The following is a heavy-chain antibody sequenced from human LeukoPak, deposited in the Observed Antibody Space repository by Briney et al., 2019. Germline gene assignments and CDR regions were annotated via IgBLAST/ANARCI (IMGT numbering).Heavy chain of an antibody. CDR2: ISSSSSYI. Sequence: GGSLRLSCAASGFTFSSYSMNWVRQAPGKGLEWVSSISSSSSYIYYADSVKGRFTISRDNAKNSLYLQMNSLRAEDTAVYYCAIQRRITMIVVVITTTGYFDYWGQGTLVTVSS. CDR3: AIQRRITMIVVVITTTGYFDY. V-gene: IGHV3-21*01. D-gene: IGHD3-22*01. CDR1: GFTFSSYS. J-gene: IGHJ4*02.